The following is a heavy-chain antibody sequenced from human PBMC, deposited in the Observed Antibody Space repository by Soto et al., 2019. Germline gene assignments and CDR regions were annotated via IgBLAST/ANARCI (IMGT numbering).Heavy chain of an antibody. J-gene: IGHJ6*02. CDR1: GYDFTNYW. CDR2: IDPIESYI. Sequence: VESLKISCTGYGYDFTNYWINWVRQLPGKGLEWMGRIDPIESYISYSPSFEGHVTISVDKYINTAYLQWSDLKASDSGKYFCARGRERQRYGTEVSGQETTLNVSS. V-gene: IGHV5-10-1*01. CDR3: ARGRERQRYGTEV.